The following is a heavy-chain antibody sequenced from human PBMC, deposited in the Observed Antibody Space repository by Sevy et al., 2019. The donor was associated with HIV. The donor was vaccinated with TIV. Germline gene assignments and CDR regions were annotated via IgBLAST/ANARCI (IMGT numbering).Heavy chain of an antibody. Sequence: GGSLRLSCAASGFTFSSYAMHWVRQAPGKGLEWVAVRGYDGSRTNYANSVQGRFIASRDNSKSTLYLHMNSLRREDMTVYYGASYFLGGPENYKVVTGAYSGHLDSWGQGALVTVSS. CDR3: ASYFLGGPENYKVVTGAYSGHLDS. CDR1: GFTFSSYA. D-gene: IGHD3-9*01. J-gene: IGHJ4*02. CDR2: RGYDGSRT. V-gene: IGHV3-30*04.